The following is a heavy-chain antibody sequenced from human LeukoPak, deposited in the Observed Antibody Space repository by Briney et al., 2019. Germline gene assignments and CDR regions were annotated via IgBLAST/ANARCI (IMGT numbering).Heavy chain of an antibody. CDR1: GFTFSSYA. D-gene: IGHD5-18*01. CDR2: ISGSGGST. CDR3: AKDSGGVDTAMGPVGY. V-gene: IGHV3-23*01. Sequence: GGSLRLSCAASGFTFSSYAMSWVRQAPGKGLEWVSAISGSGGSTYYADSVKGRFTISRDNSKNTLYLQMNSLRAEDTAVYYCAKDSGGVDTAMGPVGYWGQGTLVTVSS. J-gene: IGHJ4*02.